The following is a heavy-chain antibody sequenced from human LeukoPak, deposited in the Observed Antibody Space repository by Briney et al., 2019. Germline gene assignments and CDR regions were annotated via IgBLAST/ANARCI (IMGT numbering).Heavy chain of an antibody. D-gene: IGHD4-17*01. CDR1: GGSISSYY. Sequence: PSETLSLTCTVSGGSISSYYWSWIRQPPGKGLEWIGYIYYSGSTNYNPSLKSRVTISVDTSKNQFSLKLSSVTAADTAVYFCARPVRRLRRDDAFDIWGQGTMVTVSS. J-gene: IGHJ3*02. CDR2: IYYSGST. CDR3: ARPVRRLRRDDAFDI. V-gene: IGHV4-59*01.